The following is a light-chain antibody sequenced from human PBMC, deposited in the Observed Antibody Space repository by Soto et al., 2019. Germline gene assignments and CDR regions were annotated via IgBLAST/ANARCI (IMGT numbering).Light chain of an antibody. V-gene: IGKV3-20*01. CDR1: QSVSSSY. Sequence: EIVLTQSPGTLSLSPGERATLSCRASQSVSSSYFAWYQQKPGQAPRLLIYGASSRAAGIPDRVSGSGSGTDFTLTISRLEPEDFAVYYCQQYGSSKTFGQGTRLEIK. J-gene: IGKJ5*01. CDR2: GAS. CDR3: QQYGSSKT.